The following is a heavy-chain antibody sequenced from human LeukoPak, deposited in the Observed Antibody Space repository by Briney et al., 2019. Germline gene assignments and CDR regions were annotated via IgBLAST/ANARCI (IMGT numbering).Heavy chain of an antibody. CDR3: AKLQNIIVVVVAAPI. J-gene: IGHJ3*02. Sequence: PGGSLRLSCAASGFTFSSYWMSWVRQAPGKGLEWVANIKQDGSEKYYVDSVKGRFTISRDNAKNSLYLQMNSLRAEDTAVYYCAKLQNIIVVVVAAPIWGQGTMVTVSS. V-gene: IGHV3-7*03. D-gene: IGHD2-15*01. CDR2: IKQDGSEK. CDR1: GFTFSSYW.